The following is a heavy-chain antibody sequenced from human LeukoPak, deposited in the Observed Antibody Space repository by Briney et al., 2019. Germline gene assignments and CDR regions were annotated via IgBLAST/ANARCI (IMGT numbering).Heavy chain of an antibody. CDR1: GFDFGAYE. V-gene: IGHV3-48*03. Sequence: GGSLRLSCAASGFDFGAYEMNWVRQAPGKGLEWVAYFAGSDTTKYYADSVRGRFTISRDNAKNSLYLQMNSLRDEDTALYYCTTLGYHLDSWGQGTLVTVSS. CDR2: FAGSDTTK. J-gene: IGHJ4*02. D-gene: IGHD3-22*01. CDR3: TTLGYHLDS.